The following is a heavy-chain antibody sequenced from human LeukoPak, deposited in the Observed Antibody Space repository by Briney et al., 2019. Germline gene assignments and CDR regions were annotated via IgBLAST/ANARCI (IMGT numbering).Heavy chain of an antibody. D-gene: IGHD2-2*01. Sequence: PGGSLRLSCAASGLTFRNYAMSWVRQAPGKGLEWVSVICANDGSTYYADSVKGRFTISRDNSKNTLYLQMNSLRVEDTAVYYCTKEVVEAAQGYFSSAMDVWGQGTTVTVSS. J-gene: IGHJ6*02. CDR3: TKEVVEAAQGYFSSAMDV. CDR1: GLTFRNYA. V-gene: IGHV3-23*01. CDR2: ICANDGST.